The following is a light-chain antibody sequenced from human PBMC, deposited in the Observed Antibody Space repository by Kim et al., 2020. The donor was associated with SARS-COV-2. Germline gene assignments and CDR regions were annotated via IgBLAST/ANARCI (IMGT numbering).Light chain of an antibody. V-gene: IGLV2-14*03. J-gene: IGLJ1*01. CDR3: SSYTSSSTYYV. CDR2: DVS. CDR1: SSDVGVYKY. Sequence: SITISCTETSSDVGVYKYVSCYQQHPGKAPKVMIYDVSNRPSGVSNRFSASKSGNTASLTISGLQAEDEADYYCSSYTSSSTYYVFGTGTKVTVL.